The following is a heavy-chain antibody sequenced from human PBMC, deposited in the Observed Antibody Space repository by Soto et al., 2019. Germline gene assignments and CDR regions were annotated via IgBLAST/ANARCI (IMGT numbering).Heavy chain of an antibody. CDR3: ARLAGYCSGTSCYGYYGMDV. J-gene: IGHJ6*04. Sequence: PSKNLYLTCAVPGGSMSSDGYSWTWIRQPPGKGLEWIGYIYHSGSTYYSPSLESRVTISVDTSKNQFSLKVSSVTAADTAVFYCARLAGYCSGTSCYGYYGMDVWGKGTTVT. CDR2: IYHSGST. CDR1: GGSMSSDGYS. D-gene: IGHD2-2*01. V-gene: IGHV4-30-2*03.